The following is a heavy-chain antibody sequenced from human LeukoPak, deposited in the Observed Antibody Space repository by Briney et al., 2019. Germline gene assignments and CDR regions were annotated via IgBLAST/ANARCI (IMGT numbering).Heavy chain of an antibody. J-gene: IGHJ4*02. V-gene: IGHV1-2*02. CDR2: INPHSGGT. CDR1: GYTFTGYY. CDR3: ARDGEYGSGSYSTDYFDY. Sequence: GASVKVSCKASGYTFTGYYMHWVRQAPGQGLEWMGWINPHSGGTNYAQKFQGRVTMTRDTSISTAYMELSRLRSDDTAVYYCARDGEYGSGSYSTDYFDYWGQGTLVTVSS. D-gene: IGHD3-10*01.